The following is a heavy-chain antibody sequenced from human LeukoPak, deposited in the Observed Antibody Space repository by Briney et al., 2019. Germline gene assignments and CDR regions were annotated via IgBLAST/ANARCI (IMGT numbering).Heavy chain of an antibody. CDR2: IKQDGSEK. CDR3: ARDLAGPPQEAFDI. J-gene: IGHJ3*02. V-gene: IGHV3-7*01. Sequence: GGSLRLSCAASGFTFSSYWMSWVRQAPGKGLEWVANIKQDGSEKHYVDPVKGRFTISRDNAKNSLYLQMNSLRAEDTALYYCARDLAGPPQEAFDIWGQGTMVTVSS. CDR1: GFTFSSYW.